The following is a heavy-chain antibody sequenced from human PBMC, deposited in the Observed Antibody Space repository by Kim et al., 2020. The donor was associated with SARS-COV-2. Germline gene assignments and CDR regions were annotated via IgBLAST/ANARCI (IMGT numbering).Heavy chain of an antibody. CDR1: GGSISSSSYY. Sequence: SETLSLTFTVSGGSISSSSYYWGWIRQPPGKGLEWIGSIYYSGSTYYNPSLKSRVTISVDTSKNQFSLKLSSVTAADTAVYYCARDPAVAGPFDYWGQGTLVTVSS. D-gene: IGHD6-19*01. J-gene: IGHJ4*02. V-gene: IGHV4-39*07. CDR3: ARDPAVAGPFDY. CDR2: IYYSGST.